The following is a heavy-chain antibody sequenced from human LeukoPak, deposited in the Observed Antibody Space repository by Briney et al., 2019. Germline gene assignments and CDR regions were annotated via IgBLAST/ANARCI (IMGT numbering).Heavy chain of an antibody. CDR2: LYDSAST. CDR1: GSSISSGYS. J-gene: IGHJ4*02. V-gene: IGHV4-38-2*02. CDR3: ARDSAKLGYFDY. Sequence: SESLSLTCPVSGSSISSGYSWGWIRQPPGKGLGWIGGLYDSASTSYNPSLKSRVTTYVDTSKNQFPLKLSSVTAADTAVYYCARDSAKLGYFDYWGQGTLVTVSS. D-gene: IGHD3-16*01.